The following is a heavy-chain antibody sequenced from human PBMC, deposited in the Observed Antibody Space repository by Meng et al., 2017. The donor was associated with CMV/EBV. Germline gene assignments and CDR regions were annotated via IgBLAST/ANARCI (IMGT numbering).Heavy chain of an antibody. D-gene: IGHD2-21*02. CDR1: GFTFSDYY. CDR3: VRVRDPADPNPYFQN. CDR2: LTISGNTV. J-gene: IGHJ1*01. Sequence: SLKISCAASGFTFSDYYMCWMRQAPGRGLEWISLLTISGNTVFYADSVKGRVTVSRDNSKKSLYLQMSRLRPDDTAVYFCVRVRDPADPNPYFQNWGRGTLVTVSS. V-gene: IGHV3-11*01.